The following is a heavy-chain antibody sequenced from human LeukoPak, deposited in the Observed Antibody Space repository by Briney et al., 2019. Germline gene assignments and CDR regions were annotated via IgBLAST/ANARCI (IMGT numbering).Heavy chain of an antibody. J-gene: IGHJ3*02. V-gene: IGHV3-23*01. CDR3: AKVGIAAAGLDAFDI. CDR1: GFTFTDYA. CDR2: ISGSGGST. Sequence: GGSLRLSCAASGFTFTDYAMSWVRQAPGKGLEWVSAISGSGGSTYYADSVKGRFTISRDNSKNTLYLQMNSLRAEDTAVYYCAKVGIAAAGLDAFDIWGQGTMVTVSS. D-gene: IGHD6-13*01.